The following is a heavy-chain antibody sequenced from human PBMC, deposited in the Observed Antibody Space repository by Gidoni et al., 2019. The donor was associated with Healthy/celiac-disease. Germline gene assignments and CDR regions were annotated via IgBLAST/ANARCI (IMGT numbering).Heavy chain of an antibody. V-gene: IGHV3-30*04. Sequence: QVQLVESGGGVVQPGRSLRLYCETPGFTFSSYAMHWVRQAPGKGREWVAVIAYDGSNKYYADSGKGRFTISRDNSKNTLYLQMNSLRAEDTAVYYCARSGDWVQGVIITVFDYWGQGTLVTVSS. CDR1: GFTFSSYA. CDR2: IAYDGSNK. D-gene: IGHD3-10*01. J-gene: IGHJ4*02. CDR3: ARSGDWVQGVIITVFDY.